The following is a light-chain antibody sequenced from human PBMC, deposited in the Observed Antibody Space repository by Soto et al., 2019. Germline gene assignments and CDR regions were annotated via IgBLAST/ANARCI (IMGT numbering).Light chain of an antibody. Sequence: EIMMTQSPGTLSASPGARATLSCRASQSVSSNLAWYQQKPGQAPRLLIYAVSTRATGIPARFSGSGSGTEFILTIRSLQSEDFAVYYCQQYNKWPLTFGQGTKVEIK. CDR2: AVS. J-gene: IGKJ1*01. CDR3: QQYNKWPLT. V-gene: IGKV3-15*01. CDR1: QSVSSN.